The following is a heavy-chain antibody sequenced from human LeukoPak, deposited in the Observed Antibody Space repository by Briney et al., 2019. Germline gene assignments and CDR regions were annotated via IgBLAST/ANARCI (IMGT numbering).Heavy chain of an antibody. J-gene: IGHJ6*02. CDR1: GFTFSSYW. CDR2: IKEDGSEE. V-gene: IGHV3-7*01. CDR3: TRGHYGMDV. Sequence: GGSLRLSCSASGFTFSSYWMTWVRQAPGKGLVWVASIKEDGSEEYYVDSVEGRFTISRDNAKNSLYLQMNSLRAEDTAVYYCTRGHYGMDVWGQGTTVTVSS.